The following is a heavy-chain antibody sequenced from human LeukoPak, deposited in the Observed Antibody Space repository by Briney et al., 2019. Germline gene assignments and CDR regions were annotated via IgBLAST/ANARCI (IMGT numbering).Heavy chain of an antibody. CDR2: IYYSGST. CDR3: ARGGYSSLEGFDY. V-gene: IGHV4-59*01. J-gene: IGHJ4*02. CDR1: GGSISSYY. D-gene: IGHD6-13*01. Sequence: SSETLSLTCTVSGGSISSYYWSWIRQPPGKGLEWIGYIYYSGSTNYNPSLKSRVTISVDTSKNQFSLKLSSVTAADTAVYYCARGGYSSLEGFDYWGQGTLVTVSS.